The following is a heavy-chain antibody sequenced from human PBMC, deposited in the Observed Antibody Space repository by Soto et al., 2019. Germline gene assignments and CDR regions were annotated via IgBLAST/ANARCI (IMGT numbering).Heavy chain of an antibody. Sequence: NPGGSLRLSCTASGFTFGYYAMSWFRQSPGKGLEWVGFIRSKAYGGTTEYAASVKGRFTISRDDSKSIAYLQMNSLKTEDTAVYYCTRDAGYCSSTSCYSYYGMDVWGQGTTVTVSS. D-gene: IGHD2-2*01. V-gene: IGHV3-49*05. CDR2: IRSKAYGGTT. CDR3: TRDAGYCSSTSCYSYYGMDV. J-gene: IGHJ6*02. CDR1: GFTFGYYA.